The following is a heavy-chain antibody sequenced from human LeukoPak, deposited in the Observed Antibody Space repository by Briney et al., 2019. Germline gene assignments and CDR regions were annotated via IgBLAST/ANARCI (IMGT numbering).Heavy chain of an antibody. V-gene: IGHV3-74*01. CDR3: ATSLGPLTEY. CDR1: GFPLSSYW. Sequence: GGSLRLSCAASGFPLSSYWMHWVRQTAGRGLVWVSRINSGGSGTSYADSVEGRFTISRDNAKNILYLQMNSLRAEDTALYYCATSLGPLTEYWGQGTLVTVSS. D-gene: IGHD7-27*01. CDR2: INSGGSGT. J-gene: IGHJ4*02.